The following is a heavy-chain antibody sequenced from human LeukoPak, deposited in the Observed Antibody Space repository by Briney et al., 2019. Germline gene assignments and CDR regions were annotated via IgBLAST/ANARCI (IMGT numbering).Heavy chain of an antibody. D-gene: IGHD6-25*01. V-gene: IGHV4-34*01. J-gene: IGHJ4*02. Sequence: SETLSLTCAVYGGSFSGYYWSWLRQPPGKGLEWIGEINHSGSTNYNPSLKSRVTISVDTSKNQFSLKMRSVTAADTGVYYCARARGTEAIDSWGQGTLVTVSS. CDR1: GGSFSGYY. CDR3: ARARGTEAIDS. CDR2: INHSGST.